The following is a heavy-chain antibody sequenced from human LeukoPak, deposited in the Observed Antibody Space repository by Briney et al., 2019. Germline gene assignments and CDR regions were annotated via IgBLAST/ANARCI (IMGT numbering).Heavy chain of an antibody. D-gene: IGHD3-16*01. J-gene: IGHJ4*02. CDR1: GFTFRNYA. Sequence: QSGGSLRLSCAASGFTFRNYAMTWVRQAPGKGLEWVSAISDDGSDPKNAVTVKGRFTISRDNSKNKLYLQMNSLRAEDTAIYFCAKDWSCASWGQGTLVIVSS. V-gene: IGHV3-23*01. CDR2: ISDDGSDP. CDR3: AKDWSCAS.